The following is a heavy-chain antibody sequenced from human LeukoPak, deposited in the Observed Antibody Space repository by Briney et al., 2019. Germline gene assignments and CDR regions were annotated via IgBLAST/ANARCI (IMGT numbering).Heavy chain of an antibody. CDR1: GGSFSGYY. CDR2: INHSGST. J-gene: IGHJ4*02. CDR3: ARRVTVTTLRYFDY. D-gene: IGHD4-17*01. V-gene: IGHV4-34*01. Sequence: PSETLSLTCAVYGGSFSGYYWSWIRQPPGKGLEWIGEINHSGSTNYNPSLKSRVTISVDTSKNQFSLKLSFVTAADTAVYYCARRVTVTTLRYFDYWGQGTLVTVSS.